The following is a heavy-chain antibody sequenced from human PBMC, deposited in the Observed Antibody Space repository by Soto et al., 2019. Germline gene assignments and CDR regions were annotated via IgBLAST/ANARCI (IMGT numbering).Heavy chain of an antibody. CDR3: ARSSGSSGWYFDY. Sequence: SETLSLTCTVSGGSISSYYWSWIRQPPGKGLEWIGYIYYSGSTNYNPSLKSRVTISVDTSKNQFSLKLSSVTAADTAVYYCARSSGSSGWYFDYWGQGTLVTVSS. V-gene: IGHV4-59*01. CDR2: IYYSGST. D-gene: IGHD6-19*01. J-gene: IGHJ4*02. CDR1: GGSISSYY.